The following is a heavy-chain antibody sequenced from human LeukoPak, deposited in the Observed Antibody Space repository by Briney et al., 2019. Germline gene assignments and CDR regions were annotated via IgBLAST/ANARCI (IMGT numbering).Heavy chain of an antibody. CDR1: GFTLSNFA. V-gene: IGHV3-23*01. CDR3: AKGPQVGGGYSPDY. CDR2: ISVGCGTT. J-gene: IGHJ4*02. D-gene: IGHD4-23*01. Sequence: PGGSLRLSCAASGFTLSNFAMTWVCHAPATGLGWVSGISVGCGTTYHADSLKGRFTTSKDNSKSTVFLQMNSPRAEDTAVYYCAKGPQVGGGYSPDYWGQGTLVIVSS.